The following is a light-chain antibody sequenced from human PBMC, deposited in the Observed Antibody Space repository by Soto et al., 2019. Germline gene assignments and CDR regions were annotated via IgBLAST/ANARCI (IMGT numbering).Light chain of an antibody. CDR1: QGISNY. V-gene: IGKV1-27*01. CDR2: SAS. Sequence: DIQMTQSPSSLSASVGDRVTITCRASQGISNYLAWYQQKPGKAPKPLIYSASTLKSGVPSRFSGSGSGTDFTLTISSLQSEDVATYYGQRYNSGPPLTFVGATKVEIK. J-gene: IGKJ4*01. CDR3: QRYNSGPPLT.